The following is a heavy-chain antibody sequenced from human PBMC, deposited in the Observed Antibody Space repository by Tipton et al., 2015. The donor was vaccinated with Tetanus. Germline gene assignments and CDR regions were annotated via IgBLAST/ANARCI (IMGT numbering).Heavy chain of an antibody. CDR2: IDPNSGGT. CDR3: ARGRGDYIYYGMDV. V-gene: IGHV1-2*02. J-gene: IGHJ6*02. D-gene: IGHD3-22*01. Sequence: QLVQSGAEMKKPGASVKVSCTASGYTFTNYYIYWVRQAPGQGLAWMGWIDPNSGGTVYAQRFKGRETMTRDTSISTAYMGLRSLRSDGTAVYYCARGRGDYIYYGMDVWGPGTTVTVS. CDR1: GYTFTNYY.